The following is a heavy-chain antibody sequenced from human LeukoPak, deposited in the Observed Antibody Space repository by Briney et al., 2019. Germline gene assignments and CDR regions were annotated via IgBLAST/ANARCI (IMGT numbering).Heavy chain of an antibody. V-gene: IGHV4-61*02. Sequence: PSETLSLTCTVSGDSISSGSYYWTWIRQPAGKGLEWIGRIYTSGSTNYNPSLKSRVTISVDTSKNQFSLRLNSVTAADTAVYYCARRGDYDYIWGQGTLVTVSS. CDR3: ARRGDYDYI. J-gene: IGHJ4*02. CDR1: GDSISSGSYY. D-gene: IGHD3-16*01. CDR2: IYTSGST.